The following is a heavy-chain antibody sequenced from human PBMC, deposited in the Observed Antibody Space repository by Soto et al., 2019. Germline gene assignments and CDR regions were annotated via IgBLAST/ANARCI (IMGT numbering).Heavy chain of an antibody. J-gene: IGHJ6*03. V-gene: IGHV3-33*01. D-gene: IGHD2-21*02. CDR1: GFTFSSYG. Sequence: GGSLRLSCAASGFTFSSYGMHWVRQAPGKGLEWVAVIWYDGSNKYYADSVKGRFTISRDNSKNTLYLQMNSLRAEDTAVYYCARGILTEYYYYYMDVWGKGTTVTVSS. CDR2: IWYDGSNK. CDR3: ARGILTEYYYYYMDV.